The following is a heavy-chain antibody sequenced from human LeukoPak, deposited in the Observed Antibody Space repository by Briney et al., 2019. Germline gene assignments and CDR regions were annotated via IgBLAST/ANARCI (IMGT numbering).Heavy chain of an antibody. CDR2: INHSGST. D-gene: IGHD5-24*01. Sequence: SETLSLTCAVYGGSFSGYYWSWIRQPPGKGLEWIGEINHSGSTNYSPSLKSRVTISVDTSKNQFSLKLSSVTAADTAVYYCARWGWLIDAFDIWGQGTMVTVSS. CDR1: GGSFSGYY. V-gene: IGHV4-34*01. J-gene: IGHJ3*02. CDR3: ARWGWLIDAFDI.